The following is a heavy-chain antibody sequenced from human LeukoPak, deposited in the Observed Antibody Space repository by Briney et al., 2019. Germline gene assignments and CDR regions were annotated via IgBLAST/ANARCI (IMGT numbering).Heavy chain of an antibody. CDR3: AKPHYYYDSSGYGY. D-gene: IGHD3-22*01. Sequence: GASVKVSCKASGYTFTGYYTHWVRQAPGQGLEWMGWINPNSGGTNYAQKFQGRVTMTRDTSISTAYMELSRLRSDDTAVYYCAKPHYYYDSSGYGYWGQGTLVTVSS. CDR2: INPNSGGT. CDR1: GYTFTGYY. V-gene: IGHV1-2*02. J-gene: IGHJ4*02.